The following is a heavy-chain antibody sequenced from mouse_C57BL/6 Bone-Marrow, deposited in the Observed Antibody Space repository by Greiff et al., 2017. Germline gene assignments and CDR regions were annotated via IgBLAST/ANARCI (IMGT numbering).Heavy chain of an antibody. CDR1: GYTFTSYG. D-gene: IGHD2-4*01. J-gene: IGHJ2*01. CDR3: ARRTMITTRVYYFDY. Sequence: VQLQQSGAELARPGASVKLSCKASGYTFTSYGISWVKQRTGQGLEWIGEIYPRSGNTYYNEKFKGKATLTADKSSSTAYMELRSLTSEDSAVYFCARRTMITTRVYYFDYWGQGTTLTVSS. CDR2: IYPRSGNT. V-gene: IGHV1-81*01.